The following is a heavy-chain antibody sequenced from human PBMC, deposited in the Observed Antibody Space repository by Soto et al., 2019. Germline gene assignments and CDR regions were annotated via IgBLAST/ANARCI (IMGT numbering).Heavy chain of an antibody. CDR2: IIPIFGTA. V-gene: IGHV1-69*12. D-gene: IGHD3-22*01. CDR1: GGTFSSYA. CDR3: ARVQTYYYDSSGYYLGY. Sequence: QVQLVQSGAEVKKPGSSVKVSCKASGGTFSSYAISWVRQAPGQGLEWMGGIIPIFGTANYAQKFQGRVTMTADESTSTAYMELSSLRSEDTAVYYCARVQTYYYDSSGYYLGYWGQGTLVTVSS. J-gene: IGHJ4*02.